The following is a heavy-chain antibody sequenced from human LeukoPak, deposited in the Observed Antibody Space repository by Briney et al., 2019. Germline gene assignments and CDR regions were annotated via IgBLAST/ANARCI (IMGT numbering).Heavy chain of an antibody. CDR2: RRYDGSNK. CDR3: AKELRWSKKGDY. Sequence: GGSLRLSCAASGFTFSSYGMHWVRQAPGKGLEWVAFRRYDGSNKYYADSVKGRFTISRDNSKNTLYLQMNSLRAEDTAVYYCAKELRWSKKGDYWGQGTLVTVSS. V-gene: IGHV3-30*02. CDR1: GFTFSSYG. J-gene: IGHJ4*02. D-gene: IGHD4-23*01.